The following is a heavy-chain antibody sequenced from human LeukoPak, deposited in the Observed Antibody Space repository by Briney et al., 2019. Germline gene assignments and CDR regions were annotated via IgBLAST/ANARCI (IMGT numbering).Heavy chain of an antibody. V-gene: IGHV1-2*06. D-gene: IGHD3-3*01. CDR3: ARGLGFGPGYFQH. CDR2: INPNSGGT. Sequence: GASVKVSCKASGYTFTGYYMHWVRQAPGQGLEWMGRINPNSGGTNYAQKFQGRVTMTRDTSISTAYMELSRLRSDDTAVYYCARGLGFGPGYFQHWGQGTLVTVSS. CDR1: GYTFTGYY. J-gene: IGHJ1*01.